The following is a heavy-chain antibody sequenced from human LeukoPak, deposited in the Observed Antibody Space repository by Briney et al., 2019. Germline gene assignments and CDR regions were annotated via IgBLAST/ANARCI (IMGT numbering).Heavy chain of an antibody. Sequence: SETLSLTCTVSGGSISSSGYWWGWIRQPPGKGLEWIGSISYSGSTHYNPSLKSRVTISVDTSKNQFSLKLSSVTAADTAVYYCARPYTTSTYYFDYWGQGTLVTVSS. V-gene: IGHV4-39*01. D-gene: IGHD2-2*02. J-gene: IGHJ4*02. CDR3: ARPYTTSTYYFDY. CDR2: ISYSGST. CDR1: GGSISSSGYW.